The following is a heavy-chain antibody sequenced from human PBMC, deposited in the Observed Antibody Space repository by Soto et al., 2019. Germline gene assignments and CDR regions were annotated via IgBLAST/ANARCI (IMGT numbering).Heavy chain of an antibody. CDR3: TREHVVTIFRRGQRGSFDN. CDR1: GFTFSNYV. V-gene: IGHV3-21*01. Sequence: ESGGGLVQRGGSLRLSCAGSGFTFSNYVMTWVRQAPGKGLEWVSTTRSNGEYTYYADSVKGRFTVSRDDANNSLFLQMSSLRAEDTAVYYCTREHVVTIFRRGQRGSFDNWSQGTLVTVSS. J-gene: IGHJ4*02. D-gene: IGHD3-9*01. CDR2: TRSNGEYT.